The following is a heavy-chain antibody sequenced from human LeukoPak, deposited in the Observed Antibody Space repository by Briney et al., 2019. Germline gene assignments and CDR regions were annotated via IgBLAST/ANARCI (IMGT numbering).Heavy chain of an antibody. CDR1: GFAFSSYG. CDR3: ARAPTGYNYGYGSEPCFDY. V-gene: IGHV3-33*01. J-gene: IGHJ4*02. CDR2: IWYDGSNE. D-gene: IGHD5-18*01. Sequence: GRSLRLSCAASGFAFSSYGMNWVRQAPGKGLEWVAVIWYDGSNEYYADSVKGRFTISRDNSKNTVYLQMSRLRAEDTALYYCARAPTGYNYGYGSEPCFDYWGQGSLVTVSS.